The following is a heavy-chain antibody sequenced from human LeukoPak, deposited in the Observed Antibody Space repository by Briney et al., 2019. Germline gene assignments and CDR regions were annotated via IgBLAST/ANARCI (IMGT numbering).Heavy chain of an antibody. CDR3: VSFYETY. CDR2: INSDGSWT. Sequence: GGSLRLSCAASGNYWMHWVRQATGKGLVWVSHINSDGSWTSYADSVKGRFTISKDNAKNTVYLQMNSLRAEDTAVYYCVSFYETYWGRGTLVTVSS. V-gene: IGHV3-74*01. D-gene: IGHD2/OR15-2a*01. CDR1: GNYW. J-gene: IGHJ4*02.